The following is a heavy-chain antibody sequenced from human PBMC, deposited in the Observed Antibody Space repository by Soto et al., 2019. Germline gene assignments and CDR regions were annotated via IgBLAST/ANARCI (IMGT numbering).Heavy chain of an antibody. D-gene: IGHD3-22*01. CDR2: ISSSSSYI. V-gene: IGHV3-21*01. CDR3: ASAEYYYDTSGWYY. CDR1: GFTFNSYS. J-gene: IGHJ4*02. Sequence: EVQLVESGGGLVKPGGSLRLSCAASGFTFNSYSMNWVRQAPGKGLEWVSSISSSSSYIYYADSVKGRFTISRDNAKNSLYLQMNSLSAEDTAVYYCASAEYYYDTSGWYYWGQGTLVTVSS.